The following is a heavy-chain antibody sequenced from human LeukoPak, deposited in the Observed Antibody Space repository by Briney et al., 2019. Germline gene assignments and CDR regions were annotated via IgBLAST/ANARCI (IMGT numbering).Heavy chain of an antibody. V-gene: IGHV3-21*01. J-gene: IGHJ5*02. CDR3: ARDRYYDSSGIKVPNWFDP. CDR1: GLTFSSYS. CDR2: ISSSSSYI. Sequence: PGGSLRLSCAASGLTFSSYSMNWVRQAPGKGLEWVSSISSSSSYIYYADSVKGRFTISRDNAKNSLYLQMNSLRAEDTAVYYCARDRYYDSSGIKVPNWFDPWGQGTLVTVSS. D-gene: IGHD3-22*01.